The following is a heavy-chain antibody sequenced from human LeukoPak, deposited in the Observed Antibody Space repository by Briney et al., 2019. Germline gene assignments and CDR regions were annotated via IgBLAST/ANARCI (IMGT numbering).Heavy chain of an antibody. Sequence: SETLSLTCAVSGGSVSGYYWSWIRQPPGKGLEWIGYIYYSGSTNYNPSLKSRVNISVDTSNNHCSLKLPSMPAADPAVYECARAIYCSNTSCYYYFDYWGRGTLVTVSP. D-gene: IGHD2-2*01. CDR3: ARAIYCSNTSCYYYFDY. J-gene: IGHJ4*02. V-gene: IGHV4-59*02. CDR1: GGSVSGYY. CDR2: IYYSGST.